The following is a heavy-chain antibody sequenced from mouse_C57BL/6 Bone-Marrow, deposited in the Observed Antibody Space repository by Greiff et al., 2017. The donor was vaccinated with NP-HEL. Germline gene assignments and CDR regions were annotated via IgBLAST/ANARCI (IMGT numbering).Heavy chain of an antibody. V-gene: IGHV5-4*01. CDR3: ASFDYKFAY. CDR2: ISDGSSYT. J-gene: IGHJ3*01. D-gene: IGHD2-4*01. CDR1: GFTFSSYA. Sequence: EVHLVESGGGLVKPGGSLKLSCAASGFTFSSYAMSWVRQTPEKRLEWVATISDGSSYTYYPDNVKGRFTISRDNAKNNLYLQMSHLKSEDTAMYYCASFDYKFAYWGQGTLVTVSA.